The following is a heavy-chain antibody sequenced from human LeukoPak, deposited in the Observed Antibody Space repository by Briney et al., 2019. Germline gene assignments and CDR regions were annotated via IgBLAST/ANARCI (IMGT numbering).Heavy chain of an antibody. Sequence: GGSLRLSCAASGFTFSSYEMNWVRQAPGKGLEWVSYIHSSGSTIYYADSVKGRMTISRDDSKNTLFLQMGSLTTDDMGLYFCARDRSGAFDYWGQGTLVTVSS. V-gene: IGHV3-48*03. CDR2: IHSSGSTI. CDR3: ARDRSGAFDY. J-gene: IGHJ4*02. CDR1: GFTFSSYE. D-gene: IGHD6-19*01.